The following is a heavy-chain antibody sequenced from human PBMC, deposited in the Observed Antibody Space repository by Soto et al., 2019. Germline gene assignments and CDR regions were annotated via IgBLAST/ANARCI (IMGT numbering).Heavy chain of an antibody. J-gene: IGHJ5*02. D-gene: IGHD2-2*01. CDR2: IYYSGST. V-gene: IGHV4-59*01. CDR1: GGSISSYY. Sequence: SETLSLTCTVSGGSISSYYWSWIRQPPGKGLEWIGYIYYSGSTNYNPSLKSRVTISVDTSKNQFSLKLSSVTAADTAVYYCARDRGYCSSTSCYSWFDPWGQGTLVTVSS. CDR3: ARDRGYCSSTSCYSWFDP.